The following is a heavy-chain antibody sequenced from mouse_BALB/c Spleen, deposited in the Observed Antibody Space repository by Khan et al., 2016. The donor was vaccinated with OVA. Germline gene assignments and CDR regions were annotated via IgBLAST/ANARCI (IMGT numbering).Heavy chain of an antibody. CDR2: IDPSDSET. J-gene: IGHJ3*01. CDR1: GSTFTSFW. D-gene: IGHD2-10*02. Sequence: QVQLQQPGAELVRPGASVKLSCKASGSTFTSFWMTWVTERPGQGLEWIGMIDPSDSETHYNPMFKDKDTLTVDKSSSTAYMQLSGLTSVDFAVYEGARGGYGTVFADWGKGTLVTGSA. CDR3: ARGGYGTVFAD. V-gene: IGHV1-61*01.